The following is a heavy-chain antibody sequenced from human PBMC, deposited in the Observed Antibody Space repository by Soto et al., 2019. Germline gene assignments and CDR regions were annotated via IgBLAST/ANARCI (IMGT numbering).Heavy chain of an antibody. Sequence: PGESLKISCKGSGYSFIRYWIGWVRQMPGKGLEWMGIIYPADSDTRYSPSFEGQVTISVDKSISTAYLQWSSLKASDTAMYYCAADTYYYDSSGYLPWAMDVWGQGTTVTVSS. V-gene: IGHV5-51*01. CDR3: AADTYYYDSSGYLPWAMDV. D-gene: IGHD3-22*01. J-gene: IGHJ6*02. CDR2: IYPADSDT. CDR1: GYSFIRYW.